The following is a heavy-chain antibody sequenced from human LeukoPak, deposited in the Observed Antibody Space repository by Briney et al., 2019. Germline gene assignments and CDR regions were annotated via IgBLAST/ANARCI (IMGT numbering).Heavy chain of an antibody. CDR3: ARAGRIAAAGKATRNYYYYGMDV. V-gene: IGHV4-59*01. D-gene: IGHD6-13*01. Sequence: SXTLSLTCTVSGDSISSYYWSWIRQPQGKGLEWIGYIYYSGSTNYNPSLKSRVTISVETSKNQFSLKLSSVTAADTAVYYCARAGRIAAAGKATRNYYYYGMDVWGKGTTVTVSS. J-gene: IGHJ6*04. CDR1: GDSISSYY. CDR2: IYYSGST.